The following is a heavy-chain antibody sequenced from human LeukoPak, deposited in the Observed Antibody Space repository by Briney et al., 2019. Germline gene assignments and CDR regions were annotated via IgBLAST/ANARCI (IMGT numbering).Heavy chain of an antibody. D-gene: IGHD4-11*01. V-gene: IGHV1-46*01. CDR2: INPTSGAT. Sequence: GASVKVSCKASGYSFTDFHVHWVRQAPGQGLEWVGIINPTSGATTYAQKFQGRVTMTGDMSTSTVYMELSGLGSEDTAVYYCAREVSWTTVTTRHYFYYYMDVWGKGTTVTVS. CDR1: GYSFTDFH. J-gene: IGHJ6*03. CDR3: AREVSWTTVTTRHYFYYYMDV.